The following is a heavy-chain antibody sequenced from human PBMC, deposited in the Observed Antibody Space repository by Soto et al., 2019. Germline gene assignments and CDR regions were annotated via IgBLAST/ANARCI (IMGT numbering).Heavy chain of an antibody. CDR3: AKDSAAATGIFDY. CDR1: GGTFGSYA. CDR2: ISGSGGST. Sequence: PLGSLRLSWAASGGTFGSYARSCVRQAPGKGLEWVSAISGSGGSTYYADSVKGRFTISRDNSKNTLYLQMNSLRAEDTAVYYCAKDSAAATGIFDYWGQGTLVTVYS. D-gene: IGHD6-25*01. J-gene: IGHJ4*02. V-gene: IGHV3-23*01.